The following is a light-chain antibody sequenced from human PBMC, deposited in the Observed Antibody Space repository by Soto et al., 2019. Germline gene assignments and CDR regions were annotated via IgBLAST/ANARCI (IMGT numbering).Light chain of an antibody. J-gene: IGKJ2*01. Sequence: DIQMTQSPASLSASVGDRVPVTCRASQNIGTYLNWYQQQPGKAPKLLIYAAPTLQSGVPSRFSGSGSRTDFTLNISSLHPEDFATYHCHQSSGTPYTFGQGTKAEI. CDR1: QNIGTY. CDR3: HQSSGTPYT. CDR2: AAP. V-gene: IGKV1-39*01.